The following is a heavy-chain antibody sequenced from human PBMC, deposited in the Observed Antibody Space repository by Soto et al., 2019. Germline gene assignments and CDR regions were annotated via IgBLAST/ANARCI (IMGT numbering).Heavy chain of an antibody. D-gene: IGHD3-16*02. CDR1: GGSFSGYY. V-gene: IGHV4-34*01. CDR2: INHSGST. CDR3: ARGKLADYVWGSYRYHFDY. Sequence: SETLSLTCAVYGGSFSGYYWSWIRQPPGKGLEWIGEINHSGSTNYNPSLKSRVTISVDTSKNQFSLKLSSVTAADTAVYYCARGKLADYVWGSYRYHFDYWGQGTVVTVSS. J-gene: IGHJ4*02.